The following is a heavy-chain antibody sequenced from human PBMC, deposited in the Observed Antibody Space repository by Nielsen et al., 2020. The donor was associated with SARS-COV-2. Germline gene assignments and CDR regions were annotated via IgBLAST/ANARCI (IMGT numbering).Heavy chain of an antibody. CDR2: IKQDGSEK. J-gene: IGHJ6*02. CDR1: GFTFSSYA. D-gene: IGHD3-10*01. CDR3: ARGWFGESSTYYYYGMDV. V-gene: IGHV3-7*01. Sequence: GGSLRLSCAASGFTFSSYAMSWVRQAPGKGLEWVANIKQDGSEKYYVDSVKGRFTISRDNAKNSLYLQMNSLRAEDTAVYYCARGWFGESSTYYYYGMDVWGQGTTVTVSS.